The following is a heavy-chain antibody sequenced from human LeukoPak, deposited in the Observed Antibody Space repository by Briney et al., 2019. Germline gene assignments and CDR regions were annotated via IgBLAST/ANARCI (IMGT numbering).Heavy chain of an antibody. V-gene: IGHV3-48*04. Sequence: GGSLRLSCAASGFTFSSYSMNWVRQAPGKGLEWVSYISSSSSTIYYADSVKGRFTISRDNAKNSLYLQMNSLRAEDTALYYCAKVVDDYGDYYFDYWGQGTLVTVSS. CDR1: GFTFSSYS. CDR2: ISSSSSTI. D-gene: IGHD4-17*01. J-gene: IGHJ4*02. CDR3: AKVVDDYGDYYFDY.